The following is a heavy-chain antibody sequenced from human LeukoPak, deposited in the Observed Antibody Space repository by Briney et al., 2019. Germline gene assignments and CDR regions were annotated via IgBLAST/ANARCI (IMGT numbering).Heavy chain of an antibody. CDR2: INPSGGST. V-gene: IGHV1-46*01. CDR3: ARDRNHYYDSSGYYGDFDY. J-gene: IGHJ4*02. D-gene: IGHD3-22*01. CDR1: GYTFTSYY. Sequence: ASVKVSCKASGYTFTSYYMHWVRQAPGQGLEWMGIINPSGGSTSYAQKFQGRVTMTRDTSTSTVYMELSSLRSEDTAVYYCARDRNHYYDSSGYYGDFDYWGQGTLVTVSS.